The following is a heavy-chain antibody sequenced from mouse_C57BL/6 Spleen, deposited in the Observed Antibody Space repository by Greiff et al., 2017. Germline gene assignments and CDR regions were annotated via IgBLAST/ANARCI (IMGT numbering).Heavy chain of an antibody. CDR2: ISGGGGNT. Sequence: EVMLVESGGGLVKPGGSLKLSCAAPGFTFSSYTMSWVRQTPEKRLEWVATISGGGGNTYYPDSVKGRFTISRDNAKNTLYLQMSSLRSEDTTLYYCARQDYGFDYWGQGTTLTVSS. CDR1: GFTFSSYT. V-gene: IGHV5-9*01. D-gene: IGHD1-1*01. CDR3: ARQDYGFDY. J-gene: IGHJ2*01.